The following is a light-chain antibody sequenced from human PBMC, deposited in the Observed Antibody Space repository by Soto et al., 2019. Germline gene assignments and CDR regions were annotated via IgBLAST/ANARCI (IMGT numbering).Light chain of an antibody. CDR1: QSVSSN. CDR2: ADS. J-gene: IGKJ5*01. CDR3: QQRYNWPIT. Sequence: EIVLTQSPATLSLSPGERATLYCGASQSVSSNLAWYQQKPGQAPRLLIYADSNRATGIPARFSGSGSGTDFTLTISSLEPEDFSVYYCQQRYNWPITFGQGTRLEIK. V-gene: IGKV3-11*01.